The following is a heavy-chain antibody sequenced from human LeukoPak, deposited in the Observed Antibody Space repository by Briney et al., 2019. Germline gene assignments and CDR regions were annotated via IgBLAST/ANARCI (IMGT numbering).Heavy chain of an antibody. J-gene: IGHJ4*02. Sequence: GGSLRLSCAASGFTFSRHWMCWVRQAPGKGLEWVANIKPDGTEKQYVDSVKGRLTISRDNAKNSLYLPMNSLRVDDTAVYYCATTTRSRSWDYWGQGTLVTVSS. D-gene: IGHD1-1*01. V-gene: IGHV3-7*01. CDR2: IKPDGTEK. CDR3: ATTTRSRSWDY. CDR1: GFTFSRHW.